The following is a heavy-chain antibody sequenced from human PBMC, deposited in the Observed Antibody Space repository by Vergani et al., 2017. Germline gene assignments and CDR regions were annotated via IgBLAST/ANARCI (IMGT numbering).Heavy chain of an antibody. J-gene: IGHJ6*03. Sequence: QMQLVQSGPEVKKPGTSLTVSCQASGFTFTSSAVQWVRQARGQPLEWIGWIVVGSGNTNYAQKFQERVTITRDMSTSTAYMELSSLGSEDTAVYYCAAEGRTHHYYYYMDVWGKGTTVTVSS. CDR3: AAEGRTHHYYYYMDV. V-gene: IGHV1-58*01. D-gene: IGHD3-10*01. CDR2: IVVGSGNT. CDR1: GFTFTSSA.